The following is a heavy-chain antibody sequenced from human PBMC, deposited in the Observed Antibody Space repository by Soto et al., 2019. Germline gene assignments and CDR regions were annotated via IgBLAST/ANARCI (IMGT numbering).Heavy chain of an antibody. CDR3: ARDVVDTATVTPPDYHYVMDF. D-gene: IGHD5-18*01. V-gene: IGHV1-46*01. CDR1: RYAFTSYY. CDR2: INPSGGST. Sequence: ASVKVSCKASRYAFTSYYMHWVRQAPGQGLEWMGIINPSGGSTSYAQKFQGRVTMTRDTSTSTVYMELSSLRSEDTAVYYCARDVVDTATVTPPDYHYVMDFWGQGSTVIVSS. J-gene: IGHJ6*02.